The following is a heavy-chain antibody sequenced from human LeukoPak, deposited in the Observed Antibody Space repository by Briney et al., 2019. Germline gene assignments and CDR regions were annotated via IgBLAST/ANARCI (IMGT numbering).Heavy chain of an antibody. CDR2: ISGSGGST. D-gene: IGHD3-22*01. J-gene: IGHJ3*02. CDR3: ATYYYDSSGYYSGGLDTFDI. CDR1: GFTFSSYA. Sequence: GASLRLSCAASGFTFSSYAMSWVRQAPGKGLEWVSAISGSGGSTYYADSVKGRFTISRDNPKNTLYLQMNSLRAEDTAVYYCATYYYDSSGYYSGGLDTFDIWGQGTMVTVSS. V-gene: IGHV3-23*01.